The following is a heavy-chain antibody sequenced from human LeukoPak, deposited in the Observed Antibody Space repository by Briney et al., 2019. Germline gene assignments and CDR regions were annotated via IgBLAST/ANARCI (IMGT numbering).Heavy chain of an antibody. V-gene: IGHV3-21*01. J-gene: IGHJ4*02. CDR2: ISSSSSYI. Sequence: PGGSLRLSCAASGFTFSSYSTNWVRQAPGKGLEWVSSISSSSSYIYYADSVKGRFTISRDNAKNSLYLQMNSLRAEDTAVYYCARAKVCSTSCSLFDYWGQGTLVTVSS. CDR1: GFTFSSYS. D-gene: IGHD2-2*01. CDR3: ARAKVCSTSCSLFDY.